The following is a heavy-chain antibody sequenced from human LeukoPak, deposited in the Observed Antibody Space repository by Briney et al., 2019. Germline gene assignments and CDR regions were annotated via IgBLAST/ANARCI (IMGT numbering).Heavy chain of an antibody. D-gene: IGHD3-22*01. CDR2: IQQDGSEK. J-gene: IGHJ4*02. CDR1: GFTFSIYW. CDR3: AKEGAYYDSSGSLAY. V-gene: IGHV3-7*01. Sequence: PGGSLRLSCAASGFTFSIYWMSWVRQAPGKGLEWVANIQQDGSEKYYFDSVKGRFTISRDNAKTSLYLQMNSLRAEDTAVYYCAKEGAYYDSSGSLAYWGQGTLVTVSS.